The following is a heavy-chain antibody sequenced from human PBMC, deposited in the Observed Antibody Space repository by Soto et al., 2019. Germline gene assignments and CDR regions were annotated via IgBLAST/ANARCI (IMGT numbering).Heavy chain of an antibody. CDR2: ISAHNGNT. CDR3: ARGRYGDY. Sequence: QVHLVQSGAEVKKPGASVKVSCKGSGYGFTTCGITWVRQVPGQGLEWMAWISAHNGNTNYAQKLQGRVTVTRDTSTSTAYMELRSLRSDDTAVYYCARGRYGDYWGQGALLTVSS. J-gene: IGHJ4*02. D-gene: IGHD1-1*01. V-gene: IGHV1-18*01. CDR1: GYGFTTCG.